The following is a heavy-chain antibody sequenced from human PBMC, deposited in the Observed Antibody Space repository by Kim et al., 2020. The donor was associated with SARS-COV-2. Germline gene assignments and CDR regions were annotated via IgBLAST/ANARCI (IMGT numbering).Heavy chain of an antibody. V-gene: IGHV3-66*02. Sequence: GGSLRLSCAASGFTVSSNYMSWVRQAPGKGLEWVSVIYSGGSTYYADSVKGRFTISRDNSKNTLYLQMNSLRAEDTAVYYCARDRFENVGMDVWGQGTTVTVSS. J-gene: IGHJ6*02. D-gene: IGHD3-10*01. CDR3: ARDRFENVGMDV. CDR1: GFTVSSNY. CDR2: IYSGGST.